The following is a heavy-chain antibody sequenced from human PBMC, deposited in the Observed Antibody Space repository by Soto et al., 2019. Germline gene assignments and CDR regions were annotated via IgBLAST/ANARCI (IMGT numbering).Heavy chain of an antibody. Sequence: QVQLVQSGAEGKKPGASVKVSCKASGYTFTGHYLHWVRQAPGQRPEWMGWINPKNGDTIYTQKFQGRVTTTRDTSISTAFMELSRLNSDDTAVYFCAGSTVLETGSAPFDFWGQGTLVTVSS. J-gene: IGHJ4*02. CDR2: INPKNGDT. CDR3: AGSTVLETGSAPFDF. CDR1: GYTFTGHY. V-gene: IGHV1-2*02. D-gene: IGHD2-8*02.